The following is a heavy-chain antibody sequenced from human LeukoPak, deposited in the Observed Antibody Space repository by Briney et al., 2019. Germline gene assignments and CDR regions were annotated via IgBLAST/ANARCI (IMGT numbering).Heavy chain of an antibody. J-gene: IGHJ4*02. CDR1: GGSISSYY. V-gene: IGHV4-4*07. CDR3: ARENTGSYRESDY. CDR2: TYTGGST. D-gene: IGHD1-26*01. Sequence: SETLSLTCTVSGGSISSYYRSWIRQPAGKGLEWIGRTYTGGSTNYNPSLKSRVTMSVDSSNNQFSLKLSSVTAADTAVYYCARENTGSYRESDYWGQGTLVTVSS.